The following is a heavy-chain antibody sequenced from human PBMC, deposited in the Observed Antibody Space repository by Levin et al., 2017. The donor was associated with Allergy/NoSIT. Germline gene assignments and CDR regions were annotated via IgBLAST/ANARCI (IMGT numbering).Heavy chain of an antibody. CDR1: GFTFSSYW. CDR3: AREHIVVKPGARDYYGMDV. Sequence: PGGSLRLSCEVSGFTFSSYWMHWVRQAPGKGLVWVSRINGDGSRTSYADSVKGRFTISRDNAENTLSLQMNSLRAEDTAVYYCAREHIVVKPGARDYYGMDVWGQGTTVTVSS. CDR2: INGDGSRT. J-gene: IGHJ6*02. V-gene: IGHV3-74*01. D-gene: IGHD2-2*01.